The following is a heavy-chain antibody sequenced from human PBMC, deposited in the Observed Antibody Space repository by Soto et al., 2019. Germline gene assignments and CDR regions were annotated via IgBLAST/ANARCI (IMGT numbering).Heavy chain of an antibody. J-gene: IGHJ4*02. Sequence: QVQLVESGGGVVQPGRSLRLSCAASGFTFSSYGMHWVRQAPGKGLEWVAVISYDGSNKYYADSVKGRFTISRDNSKNTLYLQMNSLRAEDTAVYYCAKDEDYGDYVPNYWGQGTLVTVSS. CDR1: GFTFSSYG. CDR2: ISYDGSNK. CDR3: AKDEDYGDYVPNY. V-gene: IGHV3-30*18. D-gene: IGHD4-17*01.